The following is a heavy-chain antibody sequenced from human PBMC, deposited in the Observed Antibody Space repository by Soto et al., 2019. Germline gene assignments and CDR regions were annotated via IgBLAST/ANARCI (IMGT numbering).Heavy chain of an antibody. D-gene: IGHD6-19*01. CDR1: GYTFTSYG. V-gene: IGHV1-18*01. Sequence: ASVRVSCQASGYTFTSYGISWVRQAPGQGLGWMGWFSAYNGNTNYAQKLQGRVTMTTDTSTSTAYMELRSLRSDDTAVYYCAGYSSGWYWFDPWGQGTLVTVSS. CDR3: AGYSSGWYWFDP. J-gene: IGHJ5*02. CDR2: FSAYNGNT.